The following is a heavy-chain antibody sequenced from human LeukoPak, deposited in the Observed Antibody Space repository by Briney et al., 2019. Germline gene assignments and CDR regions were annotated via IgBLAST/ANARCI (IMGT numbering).Heavy chain of an antibody. V-gene: IGHV4-4*07. J-gene: IGHJ4*02. CDR3: ARGIADPYSFDS. CDR2: IYSTGST. D-gene: IGHD6-13*01. Sequence: SETLSHTCTVSGGSINFYYWSWIRQPAGKGLEWIGRIYSTGSTNYSPSLKSRVTMSVDKSKNQFSLNLSSVTAADTAVYYCARGIADPYSFDSWGQGTLVTVSS. CDR1: GGSINFYY.